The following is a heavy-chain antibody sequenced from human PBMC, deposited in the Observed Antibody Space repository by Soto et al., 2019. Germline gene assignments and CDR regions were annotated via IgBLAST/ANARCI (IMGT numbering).Heavy chain of an antibody. CDR3: AREGNWDLEY. V-gene: IGHV1-69*13. J-gene: IGHJ4*02. CDR2: AIPIFGTA. D-gene: IGHD7-27*01. Sequence: PVKVSCKASGGAFSSYAISWGRPAPGQGLEWMGGAIPIFGTANYAKKFKGRVTITADEPTRTAYMEMRSLRSEDTAVYYCAREGNWDLEYWGQGTMVTVSS. CDR1: GGAFSSYA.